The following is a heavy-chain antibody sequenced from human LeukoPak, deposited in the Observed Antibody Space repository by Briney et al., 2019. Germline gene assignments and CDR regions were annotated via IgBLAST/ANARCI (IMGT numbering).Heavy chain of an antibody. Sequence: ASVKVSCKASGSTFSSYAISWVRQAPGQGLEWMGGIIPIFGTANYAQKFQGRVTITADESTSTAYMELSSLRSEDTAVYYCARGWANCGGDCYDNWFDPWGQGTLVTVSS. CDR3: ARGWANCGGDCYDNWFDP. J-gene: IGHJ5*02. V-gene: IGHV1-69*13. CDR1: GSTFSSYA. D-gene: IGHD2-21*02. CDR2: IIPIFGTA.